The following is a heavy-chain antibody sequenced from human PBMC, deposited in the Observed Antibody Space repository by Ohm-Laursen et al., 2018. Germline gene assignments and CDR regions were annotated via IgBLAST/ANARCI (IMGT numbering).Heavy chain of an antibody. V-gene: IGHV3-30*18. CDR2: ISYDGSNK. J-gene: IGHJ4*02. Sequence: SLRLSCAASRSSFSCYGMHWVRQAPGKGLEWVAVISYDGSNKYYADSVKGRFTISRDNSKNTLYLQMNSLRAEDTAVYYCAKDRSGSALSDGIEYWGQGTLVTVSS. CDR3: AKDRSGSALSDGIEY. D-gene: IGHD1-26*01. CDR1: RSSFSCYG.